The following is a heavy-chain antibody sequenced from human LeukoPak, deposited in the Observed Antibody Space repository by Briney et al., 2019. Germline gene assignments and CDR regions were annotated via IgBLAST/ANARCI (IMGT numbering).Heavy chain of an antibody. J-gene: IGHJ4*02. CDR2: ISSSSSYI. Sequence: GGSLRLSCAASGFTFRSYSMNWVRQAPGKGLAWVSSISSSSSYIYYADSVKGRFTISRDNAKNSLYLQMNNLRAEDTAVYCCARGRDGSSYEYFDYWGQGTLVTVSS. V-gene: IGHV3-21*01. CDR3: ARGRDGSSYEYFDY. D-gene: IGHD3-10*01. CDR1: GFTFRSYS.